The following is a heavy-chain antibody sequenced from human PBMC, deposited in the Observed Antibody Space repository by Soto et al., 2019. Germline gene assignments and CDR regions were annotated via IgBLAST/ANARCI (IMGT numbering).Heavy chain of an antibody. Sequence: SETLSLTCAVSGGSISSGGYSWSWIRQPPGKGLEWIGYIYHSGSTYYNPSLKSRVTISVDRSKNQFSLKLSSVTAADTAVYYCARADYYYGMDVWGQGTTVTVSS. J-gene: IGHJ6*02. CDR3: ARADYYYGMDV. CDR1: GGSISSGGYS. V-gene: IGHV4-30-2*01. CDR2: IYHSGST.